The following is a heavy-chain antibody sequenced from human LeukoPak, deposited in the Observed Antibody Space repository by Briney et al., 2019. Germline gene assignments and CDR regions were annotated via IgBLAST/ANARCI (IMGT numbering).Heavy chain of an antibody. D-gene: IGHD6-6*01. Sequence: GGSLRLSCAASGFTFSSYGMHWVRQAPGKGLEWVAFIRYDGSNKYYADSVKGRFTISRDNSKNTLYLQMNSLRAEDTAVYYCANILSSSETYDYWGQGTLVTVSS. CDR3: ANILSSSETYDY. CDR2: IRYDGSNK. V-gene: IGHV3-30*02. CDR1: GFTFSSYG. J-gene: IGHJ4*02.